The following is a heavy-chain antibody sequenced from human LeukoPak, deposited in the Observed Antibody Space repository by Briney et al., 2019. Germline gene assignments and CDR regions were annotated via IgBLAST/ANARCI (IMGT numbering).Heavy chain of an antibody. CDR2: INHSAST. D-gene: IGHD5-12*01. CDR3: ARFDSGYPFDY. J-gene: IGHJ4*02. Sequence: SETLSLTCAVYGGSFSGYYWSWIRQPPGKGLEWIGEINHSASTNYNPSLKSRVTISVDTSKNQFSLKLSSVTAADTAVYYCARFDSGYPFDYWGQGTLVTVSS. CDR1: GGSFSGYY. V-gene: IGHV4-34*01.